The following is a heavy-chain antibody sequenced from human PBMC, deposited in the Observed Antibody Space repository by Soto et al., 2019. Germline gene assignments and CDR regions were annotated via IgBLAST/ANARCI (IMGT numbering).Heavy chain of an antibody. V-gene: IGHV1-69*13. Sequence: ASVKVSCKASGGTFSSYAISWVRQAPGQGLEWMGGIIPIFGTANYAQKFQGRVTITADESTSTAYMELSSLRSEDTAVYYCARESGFTAMVLNYFDYWGQGTLVTVSS. J-gene: IGHJ4*02. CDR3: ARESGFTAMVLNYFDY. CDR2: IIPIFGTA. CDR1: GGTFSSYA. D-gene: IGHD5-18*01.